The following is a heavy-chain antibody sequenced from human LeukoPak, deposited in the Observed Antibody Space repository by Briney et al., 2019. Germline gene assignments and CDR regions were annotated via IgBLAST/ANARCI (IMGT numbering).Heavy chain of an antibody. Sequence: GASVKVSCKASGGTFISYAISWVRQAPGQGLEWMGGIIPIFGTANYAQKFQGRVTITADESTSTAYMELSSLRSEDTAVYFCARDPQALITFGGVNYFDYWGQGTLVTVSS. J-gene: IGHJ4*02. V-gene: IGHV1-69*13. CDR1: GGTFISYA. CDR2: IIPIFGTA. D-gene: IGHD3-16*01. CDR3: ARDPQALITFGGVNYFDY.